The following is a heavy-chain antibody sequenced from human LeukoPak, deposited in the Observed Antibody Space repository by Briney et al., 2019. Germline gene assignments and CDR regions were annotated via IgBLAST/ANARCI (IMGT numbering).Heavy chain of an antibody. Sequence: SQTLSLTCAISGDSVSSNSAAWNWIRQSPSRGLEWLGRTYYRSKWYNDYAVSVKSRITINPDTSKNQFSLQLNSVTPEDTAVYYCARDYSRSSPLAGYYYYGMDVWGQGTTVTVSS. CDR2: TYYRSKWYN. V-gene: IGHV6-1*01. CDR1: GDSVSSNSAA. D-gene: IGHD6-6*01. CDR3: ARDYSRSSPLAGYYYYGMDV. J-gene: IGHJ6*02.